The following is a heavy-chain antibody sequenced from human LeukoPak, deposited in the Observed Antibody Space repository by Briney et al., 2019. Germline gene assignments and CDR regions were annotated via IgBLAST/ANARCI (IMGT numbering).Heavy chain of an antibody. CDR2: INPNNGGT. Sequence: ASVKVSCKASGYLFTGYYIHWVRQAPGQGLEWMGGINPNNGGTNYAQKFEGRVVMTRDTSSTVYMEVRRLRSDDTAIYYCARDAQFTVVVPAAKLNYMDVWGKGTTVTVSS. CDR3: ARDAQFTVVVPAAKLNYMDV. D-gene: IGHD2-2*01. CDR1: GYLFTGYY. V-gene: IGHV1-2*02. J-gene: IGHJ6*03.